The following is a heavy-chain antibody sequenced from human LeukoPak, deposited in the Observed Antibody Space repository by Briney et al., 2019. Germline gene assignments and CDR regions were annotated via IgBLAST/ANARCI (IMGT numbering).Heavy chain of an antibody. Sequence: SETLSLTCAVYGGSFSGCYWSWIRQPPGKGLEWIGEINHSGSTNYNPSLKSRVTISVDTSKNQFSLKLSSVTAADTAVYYCARGPLYDDSDYWGQGTLVTVSS. CDR3: ARGPLYDDSDY. V-gene: IGHV4-34*01. CDR2: INHSGST. J-gene: IGHJ4*02. D-gene: IGHD2-8*01. CDR1: GGSFSGCY.